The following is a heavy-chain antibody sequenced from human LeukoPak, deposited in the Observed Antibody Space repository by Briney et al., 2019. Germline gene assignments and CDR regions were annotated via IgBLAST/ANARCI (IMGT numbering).Heavy chain of an antibody. CDR2: VYDSWNN. D-gene: IGHD3-10*02. J-gene: IGHJ4*02. Sequence: PSETLSLTCTVSGGSINSGTSHWTWLRQPPGKGLEWLGSVYDSWNNYYNPSLESRITMSVDTSKNQYSLELSSVIAADTAVYYCASYFVGNGGRGYWGQGALVTVSS. CDR1: GGSINSGTSH. V-gene: IGHV4-30-4*01. CDR3: ASYFVGNGGRGY.